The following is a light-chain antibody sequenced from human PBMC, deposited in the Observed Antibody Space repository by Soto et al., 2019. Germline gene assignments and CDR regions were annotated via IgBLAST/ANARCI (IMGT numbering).Light chain of an antibody. CDR2: KAS. Sequence: DIQMTQSPSTLSASVGDRVTITCRASQSISSWLAWYQQKPGKAPKLLIYKASSLESGVPSRFSGSGSGTEFTLSISDVQPDDFATYYCQQYKSYSYTFGQGTKVDI. J-gene: IGKJ2*01. V-gene: IGKV1-5*03. CDR1: QSISSW. CDR3: QQYKSYSYT.